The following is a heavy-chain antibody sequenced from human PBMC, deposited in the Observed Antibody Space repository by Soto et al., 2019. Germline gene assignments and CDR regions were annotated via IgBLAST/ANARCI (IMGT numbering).Heavy chain of an antibody. V-gene: IGHV5-10-1*01. CDR2: IDPSDSQT. D-gene: IGHD3-22*01. CDR1: GYSFAGYW. J-gene: IGHJ4*02. CDR3: ARQIYDSDTGPNFQYYFDS. Sequence: PGESLKISCKGSGYSFAGYWITWVRQKPGKGLERMGRIDPSDSQTYYSPSFRGHVTISVTKSITTVFLQWSSLGASDTAMYYCARQIYDSDTGPNFQYYFDSWGQGTPVTVSS.